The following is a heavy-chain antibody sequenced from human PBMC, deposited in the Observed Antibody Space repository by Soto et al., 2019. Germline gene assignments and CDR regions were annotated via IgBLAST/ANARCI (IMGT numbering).Heavy chain of an antibody. CDR3: ARHLGPTGPTN. J-gene: IGHJ4*02. CDR1: GDSISSSAYH. CDR2: IYKSGNT. Sequence: QLQESGPGLVKPSETLSLTCTVAGDSISSSAYHWGWVRQPPGKGLEWIGSIYKSGNTYYNPSLKSRATISMDTSKNQFALRLISVTAADTAVYSCARHLGPTGPTNWGQGTRLAVAS. V-gene: IGHV4-39*01.